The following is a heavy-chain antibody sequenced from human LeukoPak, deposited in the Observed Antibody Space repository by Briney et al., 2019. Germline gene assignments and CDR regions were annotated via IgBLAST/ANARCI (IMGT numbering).Heavy chain of an antibody. D-gene: IGHD3-22*01. V-gene: IGHV4-61*02. J-gene: IGHJ4*02. CDR1: GGSISSGSYY. CDR3: AGKYYYDSSAYFYVDW. CDR2: IYHTGNT. Sequence: SQTLSLTCTVSGGSISSGSYYWSWIRQPAGKGLEWIGSIYHTGNTYYNPSLKSRVSISMDTSKNEFSLKLRSVTAADTAVYYCAGKYYYDSSAYFYVDWWGQGTLVTVSS.